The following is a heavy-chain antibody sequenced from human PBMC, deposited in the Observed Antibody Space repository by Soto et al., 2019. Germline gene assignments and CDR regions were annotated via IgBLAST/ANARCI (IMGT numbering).Heavy chain of an antibody. CDR1: GFTLSSYA. CDR3: AKGVSSSAWSASDS. J-gene: IGHJ4*02. D-gene: IGHD6-19*01. Sequence: EVQLLESGGGLVQPGGSLRLSCAASGFTLSSYAMTWVRQAPGKGLEWVSVISDSDNATYYADSVKGRLTISRDNSKNNLYLQLNSLRAXDTAVYYCAKGVSSSAWSASDSWGQGTLVTVSA. V-gene: IGHV3-23*01. CDR2: ISDSDNAT.